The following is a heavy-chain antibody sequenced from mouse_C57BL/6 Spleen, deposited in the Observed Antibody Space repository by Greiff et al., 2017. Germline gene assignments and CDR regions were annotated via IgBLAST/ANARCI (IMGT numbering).Heavy chain of an antibody. Sequence: QVQLQQSGAELVRPGSSVKLSCKASGYTFTSYWMHWVKQRPIQGLEWIGNIDPSDSETHYNQKFKDKATLTVDKSSSTAYMQLSSLTSEDSAVYYCARDNYGSYFDYWGQGTTLTVSS. CDR1: GYTFTSYW. J-gene: IGHJ2*01. CDR3: ARDNYGSYFDY. D-gene: IGHD1-1*01. V-gene: IGHV1-52*01. CDR2: IDPSDSET.